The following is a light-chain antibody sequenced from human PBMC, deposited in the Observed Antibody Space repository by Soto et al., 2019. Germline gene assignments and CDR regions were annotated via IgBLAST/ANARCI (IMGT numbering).Light chain of an antibody. CDR3: SSYANTGTWV. V-gene: IGLV2-14*01. J-gene: IGLJ3*02. Sequence: QSALTQPASVSGSPGQSITISCTGTSSDVGAYNYVSWYQQHPGKAPKLMIYEVSNRPSGVSNRFSGSKSGNTASLTISGLQTEDEADYYCSSYANTGTWVFGGATKVTVL. CDR1: SSDVGAYNY. CDR2: EVS.